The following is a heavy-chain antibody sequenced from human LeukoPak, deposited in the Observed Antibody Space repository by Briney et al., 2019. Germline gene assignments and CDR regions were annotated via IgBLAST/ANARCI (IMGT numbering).Heavy chain of an antibody. CDR3: AILRTISSSRADYYYGMDV. CDR1: GYSFTSYW. CDR2: IYPGDSDT. J-gene: IGHJ6*02. Sequence: GESLKISCKGSGYSFTSYWVGWVRQMPGKGLAWMGIIYPGDSDTRYSPSFQGQVTISADKSISTAYLQWSSLKASDTAMYYCAILRTISSSRADYYYGMDVWGQGTTVTVSS. V-gene: IGHV5-51*01. D-gene: IGHD6-13*01.